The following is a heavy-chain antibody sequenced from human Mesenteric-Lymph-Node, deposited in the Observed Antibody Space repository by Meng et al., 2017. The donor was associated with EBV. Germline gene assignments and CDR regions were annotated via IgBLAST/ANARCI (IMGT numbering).Heavy chain of an antibody. CDR3: ARAGYYDSNDYSHFDN. V-gene: IGHV4-59*01. J-gene: IGHJ4*02. D-gene: IGHD3-22*01. Sequence: QVQLQGSGPGLVKPLGXLSPSCXVSGGSLSGYYWSWFRQSPGKGLEWIGYIYYNGNTHYNPSLEGQVTISVDRSKNQLSLKLRFVTAADTAVYYCARAGYYDSNDYSHFDNWGQGTLVTVSS. CDR1: GGSLSGYY. CDR2: IYYNGNT.